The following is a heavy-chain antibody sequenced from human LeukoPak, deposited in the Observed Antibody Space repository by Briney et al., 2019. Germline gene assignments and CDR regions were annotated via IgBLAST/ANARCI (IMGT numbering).Heavy chain of an antibody. D-gene: IGHD3-10*01. V-gene: IGHV4-34*01. CDR3: ASYYYGSGSYSPY. CDR1: GGSFSGYY. CDR2: INHSGST. J-gene: IGHJ4*02. Sequence: SETLSLTCAVYGGSFSGYYWSWIRQPPGKGLEWIGEINHSGSTNYNPSLKSRVTISVDTFKNQFSLKLSSVTAADTAVYYCASYYYGSGSYSPYWGQGTLVTVSS.